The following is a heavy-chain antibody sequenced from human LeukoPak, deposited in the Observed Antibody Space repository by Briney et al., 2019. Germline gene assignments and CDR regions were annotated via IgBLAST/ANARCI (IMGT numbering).Heavy chain of an antibody. D-gene: IGHD3-22*01. J-gene: IGHJ4*02. CDR1: VYSISSGYY. Sequence: SETLSLTCTLSVYSISSGYYWAWIRPPPGKGLEWIGSIYHSGSTYYNPSLKSRVTMSVDTSKNQFSLNLGSVTAADTAVYYCARDSYYYDSSGSKVLDYWGQGTLVTVSS. V-gene: IGHV4-38-2*02. CDR3: ARDSYYYDSSGSKVLDY. CDR2: IYHSGST.